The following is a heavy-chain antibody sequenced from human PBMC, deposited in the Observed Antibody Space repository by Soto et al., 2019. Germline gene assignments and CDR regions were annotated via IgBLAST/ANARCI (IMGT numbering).Heavy chain of an antibody. D-gene: IGHD6-13*01. Sequence: ASVKVSCKDSGYTFTSYGIHWVRQAPGQRLEWMGWTNAANGDTKYSPKFQGRVTITRDTSASTAYMELSSLRSEDTAVYYCVRRHVSATGIDWFDPWGQGTLVTVSS. CDR1: GYTFTSYG. V-gene: IGHV1-3*01. CDR2: TNAANGDT. J-gene: IGHJ5*02. CDR3: VRRHVSATGIDWFDP.